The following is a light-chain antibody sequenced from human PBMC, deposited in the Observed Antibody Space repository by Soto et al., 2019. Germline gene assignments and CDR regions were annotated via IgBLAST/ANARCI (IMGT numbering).Light chain of an antibody. CDR2: GAS. V-gene: IGKV3-20*01. CDR3: QKYDASMT. CDR1: QSVSSSY. Sequence: ESVLTHAPSTPSLSPGARATPSRPASQSVSSSYLAWYKQKPGQAPRLLIYGASSRATGIPDRFSGSGSGTDFPLPISRLEPEEFAVYHCQKYDASMTFGQGTKVDIK. J-gene: IGKJ1*01.